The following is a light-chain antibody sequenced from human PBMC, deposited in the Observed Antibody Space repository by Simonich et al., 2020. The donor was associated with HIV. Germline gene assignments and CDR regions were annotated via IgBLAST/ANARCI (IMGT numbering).Light chain of an antibody. Sequence: EIVLTQSPGTLSLSPGERATLSCRASQSVSSSYLAWYQQKPGQPPRLLIYGASRRAPGIPDRFSGSGSGTDFTLTISRLEPEDFAVYYCQQYGSSPITFGQGTRLEIK. V-gene: IGKV3-20*01. CDR2: GAS. CDR3: QQYGSSPIT. CDR1: QSVSSSY. J-gene: IGKJ5*01.